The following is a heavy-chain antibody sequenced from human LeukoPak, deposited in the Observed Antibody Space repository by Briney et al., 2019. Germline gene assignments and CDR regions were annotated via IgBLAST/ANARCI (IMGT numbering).Heavy chain of an antibody. CDR3: ARGRPKRQGYYYGMDV. V-gene: IGHV1-18*01. D-gene: IGHD6-6*01. J-gene: IGHJ6*02. CDR2: ISAYNGNT. CDR1: GYTFTSYG. Sequence: ASVKVSCKASGYTFTSYGISWVRQAPGQGLEWMGWISAYNGNTNYAQKLQGRVTMTTDTSTSTAYMELSSLRSEDTAVYYCARGRPKRQGYYYGMDVWGQGTTVTVSS.